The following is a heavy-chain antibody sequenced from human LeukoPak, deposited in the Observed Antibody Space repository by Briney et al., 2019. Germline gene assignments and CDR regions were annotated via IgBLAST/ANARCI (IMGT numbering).Heavy chain of an antibody. Sequence: SETLSLTCAVSGGSISSGGYSWSWIRQPPGKGLEWIGYIYHSGSTYYNPSLKSRVTISVDRSKNLFSLKLSSVTAADTAVYYCARVRGVGYGSGKAFDIWGQGTMVTVSS. CDR1: GGSISSGGYS. D-gene: IGHD3-10*01. CDR3: ARVRGVGYGSGKAFDI. J-gene: IGHJ3*02. CDR2: IYHSGST. V-gene: IGHV4-30-2*01.